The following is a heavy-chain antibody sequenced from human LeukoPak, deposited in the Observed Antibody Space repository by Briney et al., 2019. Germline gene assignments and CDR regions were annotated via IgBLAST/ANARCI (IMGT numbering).Heavy chain of an antibody. CDR1: GFTFSSYW. D-gene: IGHD6-19*01. CDR2: IKQDGSEK. V-gene: IGHV3-7*03. J-gene: IGHJ6*04. Sequence: GGSLRLSCAASGFTFSSYWMSWVRQAPGKGLEWVANIKQDGSEKYYVDSVKGRFTISRDNAKNSLYLQMNSLRAEDTAVYYCAMRWQSSGWYHTFGMDVWGKGTTVTVSS. CDR3: AMRWQSSGWYHTFGMDV.